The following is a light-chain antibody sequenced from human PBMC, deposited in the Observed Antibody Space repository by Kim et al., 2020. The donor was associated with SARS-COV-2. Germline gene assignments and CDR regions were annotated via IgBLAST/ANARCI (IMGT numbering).Light chain of an antibody. V-gene: IGLV1-44*01. CDR2: GDD. CDR1: SSSIGANP. J-gene: IGLJ2*01. Sequence: QSVLTQPPSVSGTPGQRVIIPCSGSSSSIGANPISWYQQLPGKAPKLLIYGDDQRPSGVPDRFSGSKSGTSASLAISGLQSGDDADYFCATWDDSLYSRVFGGGTQLTVL. CDR3: ATWDDSLYSRV.